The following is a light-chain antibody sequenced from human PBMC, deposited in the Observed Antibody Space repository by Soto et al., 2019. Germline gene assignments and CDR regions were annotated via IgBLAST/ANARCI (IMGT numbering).Light chain of an antibody. CDR1: QSVSSSY. CDR2: GAS. V-gene: IGKV3-20*01. CDR3: QQYGSSRS. J-gene: IGKJ4*01. Sequence: EIVMTHSPATLSVSPGGRATLSFRSSQSVSSSYLAWYQQKPGQAPRLLIYGASSRATGIPDRFSGSGSGTDFTLTISRLEPEDFAVYYCQQYGSSRSFGGGTKVDI.